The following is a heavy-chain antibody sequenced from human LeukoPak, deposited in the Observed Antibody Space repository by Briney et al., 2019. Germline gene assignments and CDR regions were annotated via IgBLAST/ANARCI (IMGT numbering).Heavy chain of an antibody. Sequence: GGSLRFSCAASGFTFSSYEMNWVRQAPGKGLEWVSYISSSGSTIYYADSVKGRFTISRDNAKNSLYLQMNSLRAEDTAVYYCARGWPRAAAGTDYWGQGTLVTVSS. V-gene: IGHV3-48*03. CDR2: ISSSGSTI. J-gene: IGHJ4*02. CDR1: GFTFSSYE. CDR3: ARGWPRAAAGTDY. D-gene: IGHD6-13*01.